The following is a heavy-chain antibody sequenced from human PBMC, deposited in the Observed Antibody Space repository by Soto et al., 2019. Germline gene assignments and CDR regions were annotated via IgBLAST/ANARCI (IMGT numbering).Heavy chain of an antibody. CDR3: ARKEWGPLNPFDY. D-gene: IGHD1-26*01. CDR2: LSGNGVNA. CDR1: GFTFNTYN. V-gene: IGHV3-23*01. Sequence: GGSLRLSCAASGFTFNTYNMNWVRQAPGKGLEWVSALSGNGVNANYADSVKGRFIISRDNSKNTLYLQMNSLRAEDTAVYYCARKEWGPLNPFDYWGQGTVVTVSS. J-gene: IGHJ4*02.